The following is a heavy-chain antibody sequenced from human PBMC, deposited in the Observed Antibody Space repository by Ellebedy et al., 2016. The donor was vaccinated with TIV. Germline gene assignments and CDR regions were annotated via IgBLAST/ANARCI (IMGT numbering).Heavy chain of an antibody. CDR1: GGSISGYY. V-gene: IGHV3-66*01. Sequence: PSETLSLTCTVSGGSISGYYWSWVRQAPGKGLEWVSVIYSDGSTYYADSVKGRFTISRDNSKNTLYLQMNSLRAEDTAVYYCARDLVEDYDSSGYGDAFDIWGQGTMVTVSS. CDR2: IYSDGST. CDR3: ARDLVEDYDSSGYGDAFDI. D-gene: IGHD3-22*01. J-gene: IGHJ3*02.